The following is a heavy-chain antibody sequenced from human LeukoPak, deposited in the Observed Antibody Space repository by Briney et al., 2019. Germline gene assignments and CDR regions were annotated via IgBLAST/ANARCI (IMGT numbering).Heavy chain of an antibody. CDR3: SRVGDTLSHDY. CDR1: GFTFITYS. Sequence: GGSLRLSCAASGFTFITYSMNWVRQAPGKGLVWVSSISSSSDYIYYADSVKGRFTISRDNARNSLYLQMNSLRAEDTAVYYCSRVGDTLSHDYWGQGTLVTVSS. CDR2: ISSSSDYI. V-gene: IGHV3-21*01. D-gene: IGHD1-26*01. J-gene: IGHJ4*02.